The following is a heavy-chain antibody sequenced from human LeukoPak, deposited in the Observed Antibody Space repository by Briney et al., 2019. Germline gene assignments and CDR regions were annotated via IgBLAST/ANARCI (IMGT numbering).Heavy chain of an antibody. CDR1: GFTFSNYA. Sequence: GGSLRLSCAASGFTFSNYAMSWVRQAPGKGLEWVSGIFPSGGEIHYADSVRGRFTISRDNSKSTLSLQMNSLRAEDTAIYYCATYRQVLLPFESWGQGTLVTVSS. J-gene: IGHJ4*02. V-gene: IGHV3-23*01. CDR2: IFPSGGEI. D-gene: IGHD2-8*02. CDR3: ATYRQVLLPFES.